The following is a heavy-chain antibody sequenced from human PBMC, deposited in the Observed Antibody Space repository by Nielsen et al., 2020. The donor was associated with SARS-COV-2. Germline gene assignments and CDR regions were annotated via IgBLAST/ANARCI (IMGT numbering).Heavy chain of an antibody. CDR3: ARGGSWFNPNWFDP. J-gene: IGHJ5*02. Sequence: ASVKVSCKASGYSFTTYAIHWARQAPGQSLEWMGWINAGNGNTKYSQKFQGRVTMTRDTSANTAYMELSSLRSEDTAVYYCARGGSWFNPNWFDPWGQGTLVTVSS. CDR1: GYSFTTYA. D-gene: IGHD1-26*01. V-gene: IGHV1-3*01. CDR2: INAGNGNT.